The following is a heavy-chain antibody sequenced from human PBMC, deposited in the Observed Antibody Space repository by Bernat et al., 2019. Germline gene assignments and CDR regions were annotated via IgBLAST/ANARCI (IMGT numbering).Heavy chain of an antibody. J-gene: IGHJ5*02. CDR1: GGSFSGYY. D-gene: IGHD5-12*01. V-gene: IGHV4-34*01. CDR2: INHSGST. CDR3: ARENGYDFKFDP. Sequence: QVQLQQWGAGLLKPSETLSLTCAVYGGSFSGYYWSWIRQPPGKGLEWIGEINHSGSTNYNPSLKSRVTISVDTSKNQFSLKLSSVTAADTAVYYCARENGYDFKFDPWGQGTLVTVSS.